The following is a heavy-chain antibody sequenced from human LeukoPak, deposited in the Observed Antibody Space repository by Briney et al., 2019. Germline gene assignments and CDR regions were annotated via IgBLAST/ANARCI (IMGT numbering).Heavy chain of an antibody. Sequence: GGSLRLSCVASGFTFSSYAMSWVRQAPGKGLEWVSAISGSGGSTYYADSVKGRFTISRDNSKNTLYLQMNSLRAEDTAVYYCAKDVGKWEALHFFDYWGQGTLVTVSS. CDR1: GFTFSSYA. J-gene: IGHJ4*02. V-gene: IGHV3-23*01. D-gene: IGHD1-26*01. CDR2: ISGSGGST. CDR3: AKDVGKWEALHFFDY.